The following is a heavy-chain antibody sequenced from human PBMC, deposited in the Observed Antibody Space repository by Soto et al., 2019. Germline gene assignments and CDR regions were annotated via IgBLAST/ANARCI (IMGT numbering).Heavy chain of an antibody. Sequence: QVQLQESGPRLVKPSQTLSLTCTVSGGSISSGGYYWSWIRQHPGKGLEWIGYLYYSGSTYYNPALKSRVTISAYTSKNQCPLKLSSVTAGDTAVYYCAGAIDPWGQGTLVSVSS. CDR1: GGSISSGGYY. CDR2: LYYSGST. V-gene: IGHV4-31*03. J-gene: IGHJ5*02. CDR3: AGAIDP.